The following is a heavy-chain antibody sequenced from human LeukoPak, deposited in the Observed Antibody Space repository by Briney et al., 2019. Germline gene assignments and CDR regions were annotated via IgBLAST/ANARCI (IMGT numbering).Heavy chain of an antibody. D-gene: IGHD5/OR15-5a*01. Sequence: ASVKVSCKASGYTFTSYYMHWVRQAPGQGLEWMGIINPSGGSTSYAQKLQGRVTTTTDTSTSTAYMELRSLRSDDTAVYYCARDLRYWFDPWGQGTLVTVSS. CDR3: ARDLRYWFDP. CDR2: INPSGGST. J-gene: IGHJ5*02. CDR1: GYTFTSYY. V-gene: IGHV1-46*01.